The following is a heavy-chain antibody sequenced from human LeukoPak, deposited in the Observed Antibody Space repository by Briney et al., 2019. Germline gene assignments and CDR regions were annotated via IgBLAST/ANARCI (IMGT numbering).Heavy chain of an antibody. CDR1: GGSISSGSYY. J-gene: IGHJ5*02. V-gene: IGHV4-61*02. CDR3: ARHSPYYYGSGAPLGFDP. D-gene: IGHD3-10*01. Sequence: SQTLSLTCTVSGGSISSGSYYWSWIRQPAGKGLEWIGRIYTSGSTNYNPSLKSRVTMSVDTSKNQFSLKLSSVTAADTAVYYCARHSPYYYGSGAPLGFDPWGQGTLVTVSS. CDR2: IYTSGST.